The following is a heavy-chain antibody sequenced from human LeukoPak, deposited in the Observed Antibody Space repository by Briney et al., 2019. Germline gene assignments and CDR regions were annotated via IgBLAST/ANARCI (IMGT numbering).Heavy chain of an antibody. CDR2: ISGSGGST. CDR1: GFTFSSYA. Sequence: GGSLRLSCAASGFTFSSYAMSWVRQAPGKGLEWVSAISGSGGSTYYADSVKGRFTISRDNSKNTLYLQMNSLRAEGTAVYYCAKDRVGWQLVPYYFDYWGQGTLVTVSS. CDR3: AKDRVGWQLVPYYFDY. D-gene: IGHD6-6*01. V-gene: IGHV3-23*01. J-gene: IGHJ4*02.